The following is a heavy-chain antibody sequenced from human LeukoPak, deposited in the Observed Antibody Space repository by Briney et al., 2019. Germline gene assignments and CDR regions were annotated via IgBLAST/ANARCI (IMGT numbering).Heavy chain of an antibody. D-gene: IGHD1-26*01. V-gene: IGHV3-9*01. Sequence: GGSLRLSCAASGFTFDDYAMHWVRQAPGKGLEWVSGISWNSGSIGYADSVKGRFTISRDNAKNSLYLQMNSLRAEDTALYYCAKGVVGATGSAFDIWGQGTMVTVSS. CDR2: ISWNSGSI. CDR3: AKGVVGATGSAFDI. J-gene: IGHJ3*02. CDR1: GFTFDDYA.